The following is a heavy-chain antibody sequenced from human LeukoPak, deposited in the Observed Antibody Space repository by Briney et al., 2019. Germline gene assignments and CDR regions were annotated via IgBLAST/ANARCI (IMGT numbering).Heavy chain of an antibody. CDR3: ARDQGIAALNHPYYGMDV. J-gene: IGHJ6*02. Sequence: GGSLRLSCAASGFTFSSYSMNWVRQAPGKGLEWVPSISSSSSYIYYADSVKGRFTISRDNAKNSLYLQMNSLRAEDTAVYYCARDQGIAALNHPYYGMDVWGQGTTVTVSS. CDR2: ISSSSSYI. D-gene: IGHD6-13*01. CDR1: GFTFSSYS. V-gene: IGHV3-21*01.